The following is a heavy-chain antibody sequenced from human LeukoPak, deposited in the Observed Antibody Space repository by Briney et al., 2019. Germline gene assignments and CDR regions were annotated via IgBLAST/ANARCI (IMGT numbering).Heavy chain of an antibody. CDR3: ATASRHYYDSSGYMAV. CDR2: INPNSGGT. V-gene: IGHV1-2*02. D-gene: IGHD3-22*01. CDR1: GYTFTSYG. Sequence: ASVKVSCKASGYTFTSYGISWVRQAPGQGLEWMGWINPNSGGTNYAQKFQGRVTMTRDTSISTAYMELSRLRSDDTAVYYCATASRHYYDSSGYMAVWGQGTLVTVSS. J-gene: IGHJ4*02.